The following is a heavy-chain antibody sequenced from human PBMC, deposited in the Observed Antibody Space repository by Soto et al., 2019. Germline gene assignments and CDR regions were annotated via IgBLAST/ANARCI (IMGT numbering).Heavy chain of an antibody. CDR1: GGSISSSSYY. J-gene: IGHJ4*02. V-gene: IGHV4-39*01. CDR3: ARGIGGYFDY. D-gene: IGHD2-21*01. Sequence: SETLSLTCTVSGGSISSSSYYWGWIRQPPGKGLEWIGSIYYSGSTYYNPSLKSRVTISVDTSKNQFSLKLSSVAAADTAVYYCARGIGGYFDYWGQGTLVTVSS. CDR2: IYYSGST.